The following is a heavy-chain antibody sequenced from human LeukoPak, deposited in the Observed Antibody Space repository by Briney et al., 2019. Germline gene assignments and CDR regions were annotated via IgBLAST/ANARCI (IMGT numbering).Heavy chain of an antibody. CDR1: GGTFSSYA. V-gene: IGHV1-69*05. J-gene: IGHJ4*02. Sequence: SVKVSCKASGGTFSSYAITWVRQAPGQGLEWKGRIIPIFGTANYAQKFQGRVTITTDESTSTAYMELSTLRSDDTAVYYCARERPPGDSSNWFLEGYFDVWGQGTLVTVFS. CDR2: IIPIFGTA. D-gene: IGHD6-13*01. CDR3: ARERPPGDSSNWFLEGYFDV.